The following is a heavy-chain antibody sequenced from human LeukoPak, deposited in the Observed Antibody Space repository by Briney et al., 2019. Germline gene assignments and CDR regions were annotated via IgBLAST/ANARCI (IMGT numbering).Heavy chain of an antibody. CDR3: ARRRHDSRWFDP. CDR2: ISSSSSYI. Sequence: GGSLRLSCAASGFTFSSYAMSWVRQAPGKGLEWVSSISSSSSYIYYADSVKGRFTISRDNAKNSLYLQMNSLRAEDTAVYYCARRRHDSRWFDPWGQGTLVTVSS. CDR1: GFTFSSYA. J-gene: IGHJ5*02. V-gene: IGHV3-21*01. D-gene: IGHD3-22*01.